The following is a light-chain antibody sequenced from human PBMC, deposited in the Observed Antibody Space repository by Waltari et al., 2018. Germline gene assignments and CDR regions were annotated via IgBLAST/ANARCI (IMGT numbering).Light chain of an antibody. J-gene: IGLJ2*01. CDR3: SSYTTTTTVI. Sequence: QSALTQPASVSGSPGQSITISCPGTSNDVGAYNYVHWYQQHPGKPPKLLIYDVTPRPSGVSYRFTGSKSGDTASLTISGLQAEDEADYYCSSYTTTTTVIFGGGTKLTVL. CDR1: SNDVGAYNY. CDR2: DVT. V-gene: IGLV2-14*03.